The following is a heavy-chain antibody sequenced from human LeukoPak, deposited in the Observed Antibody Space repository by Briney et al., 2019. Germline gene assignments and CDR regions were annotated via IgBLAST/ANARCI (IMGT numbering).Heavy chain of an antibody. V-gene: IGHV1-8*01. CDR1: GYTFTSYD. Sequence: ASVKVSCKASGYTFTSYDINWVRQATGQGLEWMGWMNPNSGNTGYAQKFQGRVTMTRNTSISTAYMELSSLRSEDTAVYYCAIVPAATQYYYGMDVWGQGTTVTVPS. J-gene: IGHJ6*02. CDR3: AIVPAATQYYYGMDV. D-gene: IGHD2-2*01. CDR2: MNPNSGNT.